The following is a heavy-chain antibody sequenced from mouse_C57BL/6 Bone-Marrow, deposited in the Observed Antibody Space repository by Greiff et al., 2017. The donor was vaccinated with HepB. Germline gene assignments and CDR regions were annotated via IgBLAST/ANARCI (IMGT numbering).Heavy chain of an antibody. CDR1: GYTFTSYW. V-gene: IGHV1-5*01. CDR2: IYPGNSDT. Sequence: EVQLQQSGTVLARPGASVKMSCKTSGYTFTSYWMHWVKQRPGQGLEWIGAIYPGNSDTSYNQKFKGKAKLTAVTSASTAYMELSSLTNEDSAVYYCTVPPYYYGSSYWYFDVWGTGTTVTVSS. D-gene: IGHD1-1*01. CDR3: TVPPYYYGSSYWYFDV. J-gene: IGHJ1*03.